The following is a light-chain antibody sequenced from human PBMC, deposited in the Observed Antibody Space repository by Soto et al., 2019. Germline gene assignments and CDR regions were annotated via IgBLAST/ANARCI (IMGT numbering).Light chain of an antibody. J-gene: IGKJ5*01. Sequence: EIVLTQSPDTLSLSPGERATLSCRASQSIDSTHLVWYQQKPGQAPSLLIFGASSRATGIPARFSGSGSGTEFTLTIGSLQSEDFAVYYCQQYSSSPSFGQGTRLEIK. V-gene: IGKV3-15*01. CDR3: QQYSSSPS. CDR1: QSIDSTH. CDR2: GAS.